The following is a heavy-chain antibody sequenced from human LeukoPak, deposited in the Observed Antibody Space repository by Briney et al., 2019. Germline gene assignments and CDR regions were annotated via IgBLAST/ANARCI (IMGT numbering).Heavy chain of an antibody. J-gene: IGHJ3*02. CDR1: GGSIISSNHY. CDR3: GREVEYYDSSGYRPHAFDI. Sequence: PSETLSLTCTVSGGSIISSNHYWGWTRQPPGKGLEWFGSISYSGGTAYNPSLRSRVTISVDTSKNQFSLKVNSVTAADTAVYYCGREVEYYDSSGYRPHAFDIWGQGTLVTVSS. D-gene: IGHD3-22*01. CDR2: ISYSGGT. V-gene: IGHV4-39*02.